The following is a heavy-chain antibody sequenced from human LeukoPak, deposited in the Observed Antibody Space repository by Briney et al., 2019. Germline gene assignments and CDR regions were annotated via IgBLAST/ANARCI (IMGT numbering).Heavy chain of an antibody. CDR2: ISSSSSYI. J-gene: IGHJ4*02. CDR3: ASNSGYDYVDYFDY. D-gene: IGHD5-12*01. V-gene: IGHV3-21*01. CDR1: GYTFSDYG. Sequence: GGSLRLSCEASGYTFSDYGMHWVRQAPGKGLEWASSISSSSSYIYYADSVKGRFTISRDNAKNSLYLQMNSLRAEDTAVYYCASNSGYDYVDYFDYWGQGTLVTVSS.